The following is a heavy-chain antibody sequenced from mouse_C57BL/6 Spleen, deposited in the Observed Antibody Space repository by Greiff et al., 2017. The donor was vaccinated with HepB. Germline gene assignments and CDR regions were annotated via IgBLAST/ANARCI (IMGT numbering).Heavy chain of an antibody. CDR2: IDPSDSYT. V-gene: IGHV1-69*01. CDR3: AREDY. CDR1: GYTFTSYW. J-gene: IGHJ3*01. Sequence: QVQLQQPGAELVMPGASVKLSCKASGYTFTSYWMHWVKQRPGQGLEWIGEIDPSDSYTNYNQKLKGKSTLTVDKSSSTAYMQLSSLTSEDSAVYYCAREDYWGQGTLVTVSA.